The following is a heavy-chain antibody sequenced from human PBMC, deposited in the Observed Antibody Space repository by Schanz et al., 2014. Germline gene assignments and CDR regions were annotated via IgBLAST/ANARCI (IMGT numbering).Heavy chain of an antibody. CDR2: ISGSSRTI. V-gene: IGHV3-48*04. CDR1: GFGFSSYS. Sequence: EVQLVESGGGLIQPGGSLRLSCAASGFGFSSYSMNWVRQAPGKGLEWVSYISGSSRTIYYADSMKGRFTISRDNSKNSLYLQMNSLRAEDTAVYYCARIGGSVFDYWGQGTLVTVSS. D-gene: IGHD3-10*01. CDR3: ARIGGSVFDY. J-gene: IGHJ4*02.